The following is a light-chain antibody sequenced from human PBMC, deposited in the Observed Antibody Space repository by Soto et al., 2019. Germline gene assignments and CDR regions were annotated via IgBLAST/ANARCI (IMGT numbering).Light chain of an antibody. J-gene: IGKJ2*01. Sequence: EIVMTQSPATLSVSPGERATLSCRASQSIDDNLAWYQQKPGQAPRLLIFGASTRATAVPARFSGSGSGTEFTLTISSLQSEDIAVYYCQQYHNWPPRFTFGQGTKLEIK. CDR3: QQYHNWPPRFT. CDR1: QSIDDN. CDR2: GAS. V-gene: IGKV3-15*01.